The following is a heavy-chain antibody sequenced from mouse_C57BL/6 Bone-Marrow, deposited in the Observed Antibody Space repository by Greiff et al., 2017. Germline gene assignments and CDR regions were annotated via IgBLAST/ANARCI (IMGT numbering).Heavy chain of an antibody. Sequence: VQLQQPGAELVKPGASVKLSCKASGYTFTSYWMHWVKQRPGQGLEWIGMIHPNSGSTNYNEKFKSKATLTVDKSSSTAYMQLSSLTSEDSAVYYCAISMMVTRGFAYWGQGTLVTVSA. CDR1: GYTFTSYW. D-gene: IGHD2-3*01. CDR3: AISMMVTRGFAY. CDR2: IHPNSGST. J-gene: IGHJ3*01. V-gene: IGHV1-64*01.